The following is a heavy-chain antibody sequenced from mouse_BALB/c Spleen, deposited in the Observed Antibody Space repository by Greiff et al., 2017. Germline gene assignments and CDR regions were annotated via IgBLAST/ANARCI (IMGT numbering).Heavy chain of an antibody. CDR3: ARVYDYGGYAMDY. J-gene: IGHJ4*01. CDR2: IYPGNGDT. CDR1: GYTFTSYN. V-gene: IGHV1-12*01. D-gene: IGHD2-4*01. Sequence: LQQPGAELVKPGASVKMSCKASGYTFTSYNMHWVKQTPGQGLEWIGAIYPGNGDTSYNQKFKGKATLTADKSSSTAYMQLSSLTSEDSAVYYCARVYDYGGYAMDYWGQGTSVTVSS.